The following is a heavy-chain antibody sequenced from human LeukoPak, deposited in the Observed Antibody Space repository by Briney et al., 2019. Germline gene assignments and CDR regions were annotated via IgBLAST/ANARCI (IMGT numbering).Heavy chain of an antibody. CDR1: SGSISSSSYY. J-gene: IGHJ4*02. Sequence: SETLSLTCTVSSGSISSSSYYWGWIRQPPGKGLEWIGSIYYSGSTYYNPSLKSRVTISVDTSKNQFSLKLSSVTAADTAVYYCARHDIAAAGTDYWGQGTLVTVSS. CDR3: ARHDIAAAGTDY. CDR2: IYYSGST. D-gene: IGHD6-13*01. V-gene: IGHV4-39*01.